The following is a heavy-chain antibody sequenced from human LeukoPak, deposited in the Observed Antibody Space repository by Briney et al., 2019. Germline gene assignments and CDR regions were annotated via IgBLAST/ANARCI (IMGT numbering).Heavy chain of an antibody. D-gene: IGHD2-21*02. CDR3: ARGIGLAYCGGDCYDYFDY. CDR2: ISWNSGSI. J-gene: IGHJ4*02. V-gene: IGHV3-9*01. Sequence: PGRSLRLSCAASGFTFDDYAMHWVRQAPGKGLEWVSGISWNSGSIGYADSVKGRFTISRDNAKNSLYLQMNSLRAEDTAVYYCARGIGLAYCGGDCYDYFDYWGQGTLVTVST. CDR1: GFTFDDYA.